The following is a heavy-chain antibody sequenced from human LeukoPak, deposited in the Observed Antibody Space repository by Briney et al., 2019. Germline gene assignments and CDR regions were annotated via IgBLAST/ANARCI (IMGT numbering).Heavy chain of an antibody. V-gene: IGHV3-53*01. J-gene: IGHJ4*02. Sequence: GGSLRLSCVASGLPIADFAMHWVRQAPGKGLEWVSVIYSGGSTCYADSVKGRFTISRDNSKNTLYLQMNSLRTEDTAVYYCTTPRPSTSGWYIFDYWGRGTLVTVSS. CDR2: IYSGGST. D-gene: IGHD6-19*01. CDR1: GLPIADFA. CDR3: TTPRPSTSGWYIFDY.